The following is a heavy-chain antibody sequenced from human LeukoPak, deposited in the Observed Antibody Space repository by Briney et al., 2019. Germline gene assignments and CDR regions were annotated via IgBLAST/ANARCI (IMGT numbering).Heavy chain of an antibody. CDR2: IYYSGST. CDR1: GGSISSYY. J-gene: IGHJ4*02. V-gene: IGHV4-59*01. CDR3: ARSGVRYSSSWYLVY. D-gene: IGHD6-13*01. Sequence: SETLSLTCTVSGGSISSYYWSWIRQPPGKGLEWIGYIYYSGSTYYNPSLKSRVTISVDTSKNQFSLKLSSVTAADTAVYYCARSGVRYSSSWYLVYWGQGTLVTVSS.